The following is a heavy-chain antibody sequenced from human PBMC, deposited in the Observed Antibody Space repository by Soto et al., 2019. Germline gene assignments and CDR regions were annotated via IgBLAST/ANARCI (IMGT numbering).Heavy chain of an antibody. CDR2: INHSGST. J-gene: IGHJ6*02. Sequence: SETLSLTCAVYGGSFSGYYWRWIRQPPGMGLEWIGEINHSGSTNYSPSLKSRVTISVDTSKNQFSLKLSSVTAADTAVYYCARCMELGYYYAMDVWGQGTTVTVSS. CDR1: GGSFSGYY. V-gene: IGHV4-34*01. D-gene: IGHD1-7*01. CDR3: ARCMELGYYYAMDV.